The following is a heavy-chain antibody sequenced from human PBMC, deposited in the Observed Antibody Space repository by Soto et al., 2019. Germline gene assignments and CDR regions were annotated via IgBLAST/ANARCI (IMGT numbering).Heavy chain of an antibody. V-gene: IGHV3-23*01. D-gene: IGHD3-10*01. J-gene: IGHJ5*02. CDR2: HLGGHYAT. CDR1: GFTLQNDA. CDR3: AKGKSTGEIDWLDH. Sequence: GGSLRLSCTASGFTLQNDAIAWVRQAPAKELAWVSTHLGGHYATAYSYSLKGRFTVSRDNCQYCLYMQMNSLGVKHTAMYFSAKGKSTGEIDWLDHWGQGSLVTVSS.